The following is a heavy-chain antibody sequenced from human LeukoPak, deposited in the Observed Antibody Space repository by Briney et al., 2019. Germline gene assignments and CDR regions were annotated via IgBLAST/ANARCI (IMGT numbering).Heavy chain of an antibody. J-gene: IGHJ6*03. CDR1: GGSISSSSYY. CDR3: ARGRRYRDYYYYMDV. D-gene: IGHD4-17*01. CDR2: INHSGST. Sequence: PSETLSLTCTVSGGSISSSSYYWSWIRQPPGKGLEWIGEINHSGSTNYNPSLKSRVTISVDTSKNQFSLKLSSVTAADTAVYYCARGRRYRDYYYYMDVWGKGTTVTVSS. V-gene: IGHV4-39*07.